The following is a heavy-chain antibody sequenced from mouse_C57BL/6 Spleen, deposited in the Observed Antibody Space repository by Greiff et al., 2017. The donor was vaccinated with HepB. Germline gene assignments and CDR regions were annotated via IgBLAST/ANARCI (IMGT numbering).Heavy chain of an antibody. D-gene: IGHD2-4*01. CDR1: GFNIKDYY. CDR3: TVYDYDDWFAY. Sequence: EVQLQESGAELVRPGASVKLSCTASGFNIKDYYMHWVKQRPEQGLEWIGRIDPEDGDTEYAPKFQGKATMTADTSSNTAYLQLSSLTSEDTAVYYCTVYDYDDWFAYWGQGTLVTVSA. CDR2: IDPEDGDT. J-gene: IGHJ3*01. V-gene: IGHV14-1*01.